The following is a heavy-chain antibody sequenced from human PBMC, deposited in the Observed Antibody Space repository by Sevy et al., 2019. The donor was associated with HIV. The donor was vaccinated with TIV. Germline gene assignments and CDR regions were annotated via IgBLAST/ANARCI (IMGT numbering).Heavy chain of an antibody. Sequence: GGSLRLSCAASGFTFSSYGMHWVRQAPGKGLEWVAVIWYDGSNKYYADSVKGRFTISRDNSKNTLYLQMNSLRAEDTAVYYCAKVGSGSYYNGIDYWGQGTLVTVSS. J-gene: IGHJ4*02. D-gene: IGHD3-10*01. CDR1: GFTFSSYG. V-gene: IGHV3-33*06. CDR2: IWYDGSNK. CDR3: AKVGSGSYYNGIDY.